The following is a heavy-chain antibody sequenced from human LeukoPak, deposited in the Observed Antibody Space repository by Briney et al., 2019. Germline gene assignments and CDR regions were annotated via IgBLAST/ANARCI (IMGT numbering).Heavy chain of an antibody. Sequence: AETLSLTCTVSGVSISSSNSYGGRIRQPPGKGLEWIGSIYYSGNTYYNASLKSQVSISIDTSKNRFSLKLTSVTAADTAVYYCARQTGSGLFILPGGQGTLVTVSS. V-gene: IGHV4-39*01. CDR1: GVSISSSNSY. J-gene: IGHJ4*02. CDR2: IYYSGNT. CDR3: ARQTGSGLFILP. D-gene: IGHD3/OR15-3a*01.